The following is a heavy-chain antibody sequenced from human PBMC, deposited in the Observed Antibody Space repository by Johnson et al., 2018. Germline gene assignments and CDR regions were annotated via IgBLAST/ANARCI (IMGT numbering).Heavy chain of an antibody. CDR2: IHSDVSST. Sequence: RQVPVKLLVWVLRIHSDVSSTISADSVKGRFTISRDNAKNTLYLQMNSLRAEDTAVYYCVRANYYYYMDVWGKGTTVTVPS. CDR3: VRANYYYYMDV. V-gene: IGHV3-74*01. J-gene: IGHJ6*03.